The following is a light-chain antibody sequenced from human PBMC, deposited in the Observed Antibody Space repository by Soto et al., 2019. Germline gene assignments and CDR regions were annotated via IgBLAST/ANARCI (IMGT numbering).Light chain of an antibody. Sequence: QSALTQPASVSGSPGQSITISCTGTSSDVGGYHYVSWYQQHPGKAPNLMIYEVSNRPSGVSNRFSGSKSGNTASLTISGLQAEDEAEYSSSAYTSSSTYVFGAGTKVTVL. J-gene: IGLJ1*01. CDR1: SSDVGGYHY. V-gene: IGLV2-14*01. CDR2: EVS. CDR3: SAYTSSSTYV.